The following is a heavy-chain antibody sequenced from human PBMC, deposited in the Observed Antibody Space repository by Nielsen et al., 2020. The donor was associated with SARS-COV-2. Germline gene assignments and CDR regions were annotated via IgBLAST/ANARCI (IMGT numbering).Heavy chain of an antibody. Sequence: WIRQPPGKGLEWIGSIYYSGSTNYNPSLKSRVTISVDTSKNQFSLKLSSVTAADTAVYYCARTLGYGDYFDYWGQGTLVTVSS. J-gene: IGHJ4*02. D-gene: IGHD4-17*01. V-gene: IGHV4-39*07. CDR2: IYYSGST. CDR3: ARTLGYGDYFDY.